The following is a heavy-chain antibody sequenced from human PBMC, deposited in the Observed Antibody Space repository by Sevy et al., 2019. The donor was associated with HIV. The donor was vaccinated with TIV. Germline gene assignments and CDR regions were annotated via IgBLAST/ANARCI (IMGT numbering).Heavy chain of an antibody. J-gene: IGHJ2*01. V-gene: IGHV3-21*01. CDR3: ARDMSDYDSIGNDDWYFDL. Sequence: GGCLRLSCAASGFTFISYSMNWVRQAPGKGLEWVASIGSTGDYIYYADSMKGRFTISRDNAKKSLYLQMKSLSAEDTAVYNCARDMSDYDSIGNDDWYFDLWGRGTLVTVSS. CDR2: IGSTGDYI. CDR1: GFTFISYS. D-gene: IGHD3-22*01.